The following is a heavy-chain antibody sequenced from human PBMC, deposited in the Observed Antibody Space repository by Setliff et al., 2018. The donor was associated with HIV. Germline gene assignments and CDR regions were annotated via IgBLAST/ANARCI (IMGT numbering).Heavy chain of an antibody. J-gene: IGHJ3*02. CDR3: ARVKTYYDFWSGYYTSDI. CDR1: GYTFTGYA. Sequence: ASVKVSCKASGYTFTGYAMNWVRQAPGQGLEWMGWINTNTGNPTYAQGFTGRFVFSLDTSVSTAYLQISSLKAEDTAVYYCARVKTYYDFWSGYYTSDIWGQGTMVTVSS. V-gene: IGHV7-4-1*02. D-gene: IGHD3-3*01. CDR2: INTNTGNP.